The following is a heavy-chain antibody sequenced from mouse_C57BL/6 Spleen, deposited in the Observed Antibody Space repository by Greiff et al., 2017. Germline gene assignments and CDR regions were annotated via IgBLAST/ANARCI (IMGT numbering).Heavy chain of an antibody. CDR2: MNPNNGGT. J-gene: IGHJ4*01. D-gene: IGHD2-4*01. CDR3: ARYDYGTFYAMDY. Sequence: EVQLQQSGPELVKPGASVKISCTASGYTFTDYYMNWVKQSHGKSLEWIGDMNPNNGGTNYNQKFKGKATLTVDKSSRTAFMELRSLTSEDSAVYCCARYDYGTFYAMDYWGQGTSVTVSS. CDR1: GYTFTDYY. V-gene: IGHV1-26*01.